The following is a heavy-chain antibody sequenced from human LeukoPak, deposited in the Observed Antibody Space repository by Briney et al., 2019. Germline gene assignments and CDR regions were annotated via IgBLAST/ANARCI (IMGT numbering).Heavy chain of an antibody. D-gene: IGHD2-15*01. J-gene: IGHJ4*02. Sequence: QPGGSLRLSCAASGFTVSSNYMSWVRQAPGKGLEWVSVIYSGGSTYYADSVKGRFTISRDNSKNTLYLQMNSLRAEDTAVYYCGRGALLGYCSGGSCYSRGLGYWGQGTLVTVSS. CDR3: GRGALLGYCSGGSCYSRGLGY. V-gene: IGHV3-53*01. CDR1: GFTVSSNY. CDR2: IYSGGST.